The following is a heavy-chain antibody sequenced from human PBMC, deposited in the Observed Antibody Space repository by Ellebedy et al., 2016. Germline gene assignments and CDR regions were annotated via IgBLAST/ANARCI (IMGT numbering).Heavy chain of an antibody. CDR2: INPSGGST. Sequence: ASVKVSXXASGYTFTSYYMHWVRQAPGQGLEWMGIINPSGGSTSYAQKFQGRVTMTRDTSTSTVYMELSSLRSEDTAVYYCARDRSLYSSRTFDYMDVWGKGTTVTVSS. D-gene: IGHD6-13*01. CDR1: GYTFTSYY. V-gene: IGHV1-46*01. J-gene: IGHJ6*03. CDR3: ARDRSLYSSRTFDYMDV.